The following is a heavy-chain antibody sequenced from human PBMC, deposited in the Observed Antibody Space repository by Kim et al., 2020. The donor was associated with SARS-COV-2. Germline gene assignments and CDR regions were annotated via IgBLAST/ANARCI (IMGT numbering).Heavy chain of an antibody. Sequence: SVKVSCKASGGTFSSYAISWVRQAPGQGLEWMGGIIPIFGTANYAQKFQGRVTITADESTSTAYMELSSLRSEDTAVYYCARDPRAGQQWLGPVDAFDIWGQGTMVTVSS. D-gene: IGHD6-19*01. CDR2: IIPIFGTA. V-gene: IGHV1-69*13. J-gene: IGHJ3*02. CDR3: ARDPRAGQQWLGPVDAFDI. CDR1: GGTFSSYA.